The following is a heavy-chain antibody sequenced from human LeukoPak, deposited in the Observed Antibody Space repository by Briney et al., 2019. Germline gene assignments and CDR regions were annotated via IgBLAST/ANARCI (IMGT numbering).Heavy chain of an antibody. CDR2: IGYDGSNNYDGSSK. J-gene: IGHJ4*02. D-gene: IGHD6-19*01. V-gene: IGHV3-30*02. CDR1: GFTFSSSG. Sequence: GGSLRLSCAASGFTFSSSGMHWVRQAPGKGLEWVTFIGYDGSNNYDGSSKYYADSVKDRFTISRDNSKNTLYLQMNSLRLEDTALYYCARGGIAVAGLNFDYWGQGTLVTVSS. CDR3: ARGGIAVAGLNFDY.